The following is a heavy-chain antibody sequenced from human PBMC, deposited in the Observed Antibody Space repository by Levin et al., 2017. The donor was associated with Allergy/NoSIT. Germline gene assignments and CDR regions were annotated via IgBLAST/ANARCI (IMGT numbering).Heavy chain of an antibody. D-gene: IGHD3-9*01. CDR2: ISHDGTHK. CDR1: GFTFSSYA. Sequence: PGGSLRLSCAASGFTFSSYAMHWVRQAPGKGLEWVAVISHDGTHKYFADSVKGRFTISRDNAKNTLYLQMNSLRAEDTAMYYCAKGIEDFDWLEMDSWGQGTLVTVSS. CDR3: AKGIEDFDWLEMDS. J-gene: IGHJ4*02. V-gene: IGHV3-30*18.